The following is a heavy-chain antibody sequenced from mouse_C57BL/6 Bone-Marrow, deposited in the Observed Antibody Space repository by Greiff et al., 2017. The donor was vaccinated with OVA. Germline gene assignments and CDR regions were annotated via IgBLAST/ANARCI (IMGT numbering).Heavy chain of an antibody. J-gene: IGHJ4*01. V-gene: IGHV1-69*01. CDR2: IDPSDSYT. CDR1: GYTFTSYW. CDR3: ARYYASSAYYAMDY. D-gene: IGHD1-1*01. Sequence: QVQLQQPGAELVMPGASVKLSCKASGYTFTSYWMHWVKQRPGQGLEWIGEIDPSDSYTNYNQKFKGKSTLTVDKSSSTAYMQLSSLTSEDSAVYYCARYYASSAYYAMDYWGQGTSVTVSS.